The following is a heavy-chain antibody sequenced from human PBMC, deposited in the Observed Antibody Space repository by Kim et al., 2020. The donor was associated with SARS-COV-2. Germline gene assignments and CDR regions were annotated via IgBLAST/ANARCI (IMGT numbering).Heavy chain of an antibody. CDR3: AKEGSGHLWLRTYFDS. CDR2: ISGSGGST. V-gene: IGHV3-23*01. J-gene: IGHJ4*02. D-gene: IGHD5-18*01. Sequence: GGSLRLSCAASGFAFSSYAMTWVRQAPGKGLEWLSGISGSGGSTYYADSVKGRFAISRDNSKSTLYLQMNSLRAEDTAVYYCAKEGSGHLWLRTYFDSWGQGTLVTVSS. CDR1: GFAFSSYA.